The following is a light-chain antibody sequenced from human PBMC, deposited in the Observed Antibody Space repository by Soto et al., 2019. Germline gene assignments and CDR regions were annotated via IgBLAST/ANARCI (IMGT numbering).Light chain of an antibody. CDR3: QQYNSKGT. V-gene: IGKV1-9*01. CDR1: QDIAIY. Sequence: IQLTQSPSSLSASVGDRVTITCRASQDIAIYLAWYQQKPGEAPKLLIYAASTLYGGVPSRFSGSGSGTEFTLTITSLQPDDFATYYCQQYNSKGTFGQGTKVDIK. J-gene: IGKJ1*01. CDR2: AAS.